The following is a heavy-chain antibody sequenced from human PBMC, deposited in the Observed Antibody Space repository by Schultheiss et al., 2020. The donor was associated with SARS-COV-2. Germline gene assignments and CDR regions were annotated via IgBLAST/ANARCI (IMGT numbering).Heavy chain of an antibody. V-gene: IGHV3-15*07. CDR2: IKSKTDGGTT. CDR3: TTEGLNGYYGSGSYFYYYYYGMDV. D-gene: IGHD3-10*01. CDR1: GFTFSSYA. J-gene: IGHJ6*02. Sequence: GGSLRLSCAASGFTFSSYAMHWVRQAPGKGLEWVGRIKSKTDGGTTDYAAPVKGRFTISRDDSKNTLYLQMNSLKTEDTAVYYCTTEGLNGYYGSGSYFYYYYYGMDVWGQGTTVTVSS.